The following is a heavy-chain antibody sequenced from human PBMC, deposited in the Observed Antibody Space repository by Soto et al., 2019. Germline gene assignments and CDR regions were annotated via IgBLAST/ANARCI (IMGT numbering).Heavy chain of an antibody. CDR2: NIPVFGTP. CDR1: GGSFSKYG. V-gene: IGHV1-69*12. CDR3: ARGDATKIIVTTCYGLDV. J-gene: IGHJ6*02. D-gene: IGHD3-22*01. Sequence: QVQVVQSGAEVKKPGSSVKVSCKASGGSFSKYGISWVRQAPGQGLEWMGGNIPVFGTPHYAQKFQDRVTITADESTSTVYMEVSSLTSEDSAVYYCARGDATKIIVTTCYGLDVWGQGTTVTVSS.